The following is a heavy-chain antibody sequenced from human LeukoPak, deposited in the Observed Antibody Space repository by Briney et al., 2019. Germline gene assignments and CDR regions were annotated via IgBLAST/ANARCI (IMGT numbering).Heavy chain of an antibody. CDR3: ANYWYP. J-gene: IGHJ5*02. V-gene: IGHV3-74*01. CDR2: IKPDGTYT. CDR1: GFTFSDYW. D-gene: IGHD2-8*02. Sequence: GGSLRLSCAASGFTFSDYWMHWVRQAPGKGPVWVSGIKPDGTYTHYADSVKGRFTISRDGAKNTLHLQMNSLRVEDTAVYYCANYWYPWGQGTMVTVSS.